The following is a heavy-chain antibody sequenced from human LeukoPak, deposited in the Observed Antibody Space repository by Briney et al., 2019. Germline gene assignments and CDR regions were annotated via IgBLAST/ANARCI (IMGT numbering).Heavy chain of an antibody. CDR2: INPNSGGT. D-gene: IGHD2-2*01. V-gene: IGHV1-2*02. J-gene: IGHJ3*01. CDR3: ARRFCSSVSCYDDDAFDV. Sequence: ASVKVSCKASGYTFTAYYMHWVRQVPRHGLEWMGWINPNSGGTNYAQKFQGRVTMTTDTSTSTAYLELRSLTSEDTAVYYCARRFCSSVSCYDDDAFDVWGQGTLVTVSS. CDR1: GYTFTAYY.